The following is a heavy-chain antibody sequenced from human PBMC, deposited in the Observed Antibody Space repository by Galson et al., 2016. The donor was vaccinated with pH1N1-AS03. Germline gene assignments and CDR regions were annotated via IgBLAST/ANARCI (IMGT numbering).Heavy chain of an antibody. Sequence: CAISGDSVSGSRGVAWNWIRQSPSRGLEWLGRTFYWSKWSNDYAESVKSRITIDPDTSNNQFSLHLNSVTPEDTAIYFCARGKNSGFDDWGQGTPVTVSS. CDR3: ARGKNSGFDD. CDR2: TFYWSKWSN. J-gene: IGHJ4*02. V-gene: IGHV6-1*01. D-gene: IGHD3-10*01. CDR1: GDSVSGSRGVA.